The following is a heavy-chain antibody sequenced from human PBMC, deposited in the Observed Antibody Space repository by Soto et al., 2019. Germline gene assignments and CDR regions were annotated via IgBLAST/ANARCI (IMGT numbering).Heavy chain of an antibody. CDR3: AREDDGIPFDY. CDR2: IIPILGIA. D-gene: IGHD1-1*01. J-gene: IGHJ4*02. CDR1: GATFSSYT. V-gene: IGHV1-69*08. Sequence: QVQLVQSGAEVKKPGSSVKVSCKASGATFSSYTISWVRQAPGQGLEWMGRIIPILGIANYAQKFQGRVTITADKSTSTAYMELSSLRSEDTAVYYCAREDDGIPFDYWGQGTLVTVSS.